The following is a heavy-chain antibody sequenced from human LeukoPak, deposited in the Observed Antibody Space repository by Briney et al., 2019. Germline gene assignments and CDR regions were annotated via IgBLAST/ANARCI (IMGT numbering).Heavy chain of an antibody. J-gene: IGHJ6*02. Sequence: HPGGSLRLSCAASGFTFSSYGMHWVRQDPGKGLEWVAIVWYDGGNKYYADSVKGRFTISRDNSKNTLYLQMNSLRAEDTAVYYCARDPKFDYDFWSGSGMDVWGQGTTFTVSS. D-gene: IGHD3-3*01. V-gene: IGHV3-33*01. CDR3: ARDPKFDYDFWSGSGMDV. CDR1: GFTFSSYG. CDR2: VWYDGGNK.